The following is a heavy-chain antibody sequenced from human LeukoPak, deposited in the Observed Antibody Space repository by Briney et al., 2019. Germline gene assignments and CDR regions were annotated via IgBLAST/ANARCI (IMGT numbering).Heavy chain of an antibody. CDR3: ARDRYGAYDFDS. CDR1: GFTFSTYS. Sequence: GGSLRLSCAASGFTFSTYSMNWVRQAPGKGLEWVSSITSGSYIYYADSLKGRFTISRDNAKNSLYLQINSLRVENTAIYYCARDRYGAYDFDSWGQGTLVTVSS. CDR2: ITSGSYI. V-gene: IGHV3-21*01. J-gene: IGHJ4*02. D-gene: IGHD4-17*01.